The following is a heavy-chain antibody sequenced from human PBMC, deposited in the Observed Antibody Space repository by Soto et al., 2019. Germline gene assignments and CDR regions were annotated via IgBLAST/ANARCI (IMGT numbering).Heavy chain of an antibody. J-gene: IGHJ6*02. CDR3: ARVRDDPYYTMDV. CDR2: IIPILDIA. Sequence: QVQLVQSGAEVKKPGSSVKVSCKASGGTFSSYTLNWVRQARGQGLEWMGRIIPILDIADYAQKLQGRVTSTADKATNTAYMELSNLRSEYTAVYYCARVRDDPYYTMDVWGQGTTVTVSS. V-gene: IGHV1-69*02. D-gene: IGHD1-1*01. CDR1: GGTFSSYT.